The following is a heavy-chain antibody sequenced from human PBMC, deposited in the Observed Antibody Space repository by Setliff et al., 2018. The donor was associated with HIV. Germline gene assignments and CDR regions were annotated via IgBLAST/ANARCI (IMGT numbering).Heavy chain of an antibody. CDR3: ARGQHVFPAPHYMDV. J-gene: IGHJ6*03. V-gene: IGHV4-34*01. CDR1: GGSFSDFY. Sequence: PSETLSLTCVVYGGSFSDFYWVWVRQPPSKGLEWIGEITHRGSTTYNPTLQSRVAISVDTSRRQFTLKLGSVTAADTAVYYCARGQHVFPAPHYMDVWGKGTTVTVSS. CDR2: ITHRGST. D-gene: IGHD2-2*01.